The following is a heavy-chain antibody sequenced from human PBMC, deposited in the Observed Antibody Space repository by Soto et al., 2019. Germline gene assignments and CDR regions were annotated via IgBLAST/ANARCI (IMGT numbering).Heavy chain of an antibody. CDR2: IYPGDSDT. CDR3: ARRLGYCSSTSCYVFDY. D-gene: IGHD2-2*01. J-gene: IGHJ4*02. V-gene: IGHV5-51*01. Sequence: GESLKISCKGSGYSFTSYWIGWVRQMPGKGLEWMGIIYPGDSDTRYSPSFQGQVTISADKSISTAYLQWSSLKASDTAMYYCARRLGYCSSTSCYVFDYWGQGTPVTVSS. CDR1: GYSFTSYW.